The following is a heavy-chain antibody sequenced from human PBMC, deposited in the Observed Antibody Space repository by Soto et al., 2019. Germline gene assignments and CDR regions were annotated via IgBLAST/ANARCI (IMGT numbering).Heavy chain of an antibody. CDR1: GFTFSSYG. CDR3: AKLCDDLGNDDYGDPWDY. J-gene: IGHJ4*02. Sequence: QVQLVESGGGVVQPGRSLRLSCAASGFTFSSYGMHWVRQAPGKGLEWVAVISYDGSNKYYADSVKGRFTISRDNSKNTLYLQMNSLRAEDTAVYYCAKLCDDLGNDDYGDPWDYWGQGTLVTVSS. CDR2: ISYDGSNK. D-gene: IGHD4-17*01. V-gene: IGHV3-30*18.